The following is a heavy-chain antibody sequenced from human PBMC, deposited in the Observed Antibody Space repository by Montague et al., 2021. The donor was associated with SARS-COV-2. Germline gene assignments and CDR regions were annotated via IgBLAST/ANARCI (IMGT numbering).Heavy chain of an antibody. D-gene: IGHD4-17*01. CDR1: GGSLSGYY. CDR2: INHSGST. CDR3: ARGSTVTHY. J-gene: IGHJ4*02. V-gene: IGHV4-34*01. Sequence: SETLSLTCAVYGGSLSGYYWSWIRQPPGKGLEWIGEINHSGSTNYNPSLKSRVTIPVDTSKNQFSLKLSSVTAADTAVYYCARGSTVTHYWGQGTLVTVSS.